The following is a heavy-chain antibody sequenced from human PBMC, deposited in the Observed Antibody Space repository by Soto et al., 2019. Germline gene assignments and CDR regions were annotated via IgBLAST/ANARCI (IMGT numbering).Heavy chain of an antibody. CDR2: IYYSGST. V-gene: IGHV4-59*01. Sequence: ETLSLTCTVSGGSISSYYWSWIRQPPGKGLEWIGYIYYSGSTNYNPSLKSRVTISVDTSKNQFSLKLSSVTAADTAVYYCARDGGSGPYYFDYWGQGTLVTVSS. J-gene: IGHJ4*02. CDR3: ARDGGSGPYYFDY. D-gene: IGHD6-19*01. CDR1: GGSISSYY.